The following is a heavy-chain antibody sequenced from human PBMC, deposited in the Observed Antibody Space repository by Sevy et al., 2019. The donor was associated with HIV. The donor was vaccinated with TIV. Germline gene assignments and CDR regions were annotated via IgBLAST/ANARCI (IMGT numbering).Heavy chain of an antibody. CDR2: IKEDGSEK. Sequence: GGSLRLSCAASGFIFSTYWMSWVRQAPGKGLGWVANIKEDGSEKCYVVSVKGRFTISRDNAKNSLYLQMSSLRAEDTAVYYCARGGKYPGYWGQGTLVTVSS. D-gene: IGHD1-26*01. CDR3: ARGGKYPGY. V-gene: IGHV3-7*01. CDR1: GFIFSTYW. J-gene: IGHJ4*02.